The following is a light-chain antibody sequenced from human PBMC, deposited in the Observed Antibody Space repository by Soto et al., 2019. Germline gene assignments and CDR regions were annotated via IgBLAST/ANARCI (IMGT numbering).Light chain of an antibody. CDR1: SSDVGGYNY. CDR2: DVR. J-gene: IGLJ2*01. V-gene: IGLV2-14*03. CDR3: SSYATSSGVV. Sequence: QSALTQPASVSGSPGQSITISCTGTSSDVGGYNYVSWYQHHPGKAPKLMIYDVRIRPSGVSNRFAGSKSGNTASLTISGLQAEDEADYYCSSYATSSGVVFGGGTKLTV.